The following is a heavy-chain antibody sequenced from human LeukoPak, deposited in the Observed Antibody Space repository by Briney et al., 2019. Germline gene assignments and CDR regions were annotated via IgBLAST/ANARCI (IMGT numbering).Heavy chain of an antibody. Sequence: SETLSLTCTVSGGSISSYYWSWIRQPPGKGLEWIGYIYYSGSTNYNPSLKSRVTISVDTSKNQFSLKLSSVTAADTAVYYCAGAPYCSGWNWFDPWGQGTLVTVSS. J-gene: IGHJ5*02. CDR2: IYYSGST. CDR3: AGAPYCSGWNWFDP. D-gene: IGHD6-19*01. V-gene: IGHV4-59*01. CDR1: GGSISSYY.